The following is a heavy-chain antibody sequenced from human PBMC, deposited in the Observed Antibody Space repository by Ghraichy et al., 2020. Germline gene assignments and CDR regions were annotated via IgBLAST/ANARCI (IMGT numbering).Heavy chain of an antibody. V-gene: IGHV3-7*04. Sequence: GESLNISCSASGFNFSSNWMSWVRQAPGKGLEWVVNIRQDGSSKYYVESARGRFTISRDNAKSSLYLQMNSLRADDTGVYYCARAADGYQWGRGTLVTVTS. CDR3: ARAADGYQ. CDR2: IRQDGSSK. CDR1: GFNFSSNW. J-gene: IGHJ4*02. D-gene: IGHD5-24*01.